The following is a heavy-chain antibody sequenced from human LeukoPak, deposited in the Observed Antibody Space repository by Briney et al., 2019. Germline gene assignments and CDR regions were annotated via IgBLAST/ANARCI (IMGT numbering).Heavy chain of an antibody. Sequence: GGSLRLSCAASGFTFNNYAIHWVRQAPGKGLEWVAVISSDGSKKYYADSVKGRFTISRDNSKSTLYLQMNSLRTEDTAIYYCARGAHKRDDYGGFFDYWGQGTLVTVSS. D-gene: IGHD4-23*01. CDR3: ARGAHKRDDYGGFFDY. J-gene: IGHJ4*02. CDR1: GFTFNNYA. CDR2: ISSDGSKK. V-gene: IGHV3-30*04.